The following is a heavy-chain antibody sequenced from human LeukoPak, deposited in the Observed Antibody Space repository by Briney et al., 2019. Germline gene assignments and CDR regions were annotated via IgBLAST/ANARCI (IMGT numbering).Heavy chain of an antibody. CDR1: GFTFNTYS. CDR2: ISGSGGRT. V-gene: IGHV3-23*01. D-gene: IGHD5-18*01. CDR3: AKEGGSYGPGDWYFDL. J-gene: IGHJ2*01. Sequence: PGGSLRLSCAASGFTFNTYSMNWVRQAPGKGLEWVSAISGSGGRTYYTDSVKGRFTISRDNSKNTLYLQMNSLRAEDTAVYYCAKEGGSYGPGDWYFDLWGRGTLVTVSS.